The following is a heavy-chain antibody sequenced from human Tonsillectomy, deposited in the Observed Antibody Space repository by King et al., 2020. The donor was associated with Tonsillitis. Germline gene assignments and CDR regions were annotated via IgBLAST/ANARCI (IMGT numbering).Heavy chain of an antibody. D-gene: IGHD4/OR15-4a*01. V-gene: IGHV3-11*01. CDR1: GFTFSDYY. J-gene: IGHJ3*02. Sequence: VQLVESGGGLVKPGGPLRLSCAASGFTFSDYYMSWIRQAPGKGLEWVSYISRSGSTLYYADSVNGGFTTSRDNAKNSLYLQMNSLRAEDTAVYYCARGDRGADDAFDIWGQGTMVTVSS. CDR2: ISRSGSTL. CDR3: ARGDRGADDAFDI.